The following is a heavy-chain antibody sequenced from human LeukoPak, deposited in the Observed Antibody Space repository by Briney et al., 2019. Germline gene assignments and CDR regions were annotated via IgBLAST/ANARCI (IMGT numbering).Heavy chain of an antibody. CDR2: IHHTGST. J-gene: IGHJ4*02. CDR1: GGSISSSSYC. CDR3: ARANGYYGSGIPYFDF. D-gene: IGHD3-10*01. V-gene: IGHV4-39*07. Sequence: SETLSLTCTVSGGSISSSSYCWGWIRQPPGKGLEWIGNIHHTGSTYYNPSLKSRVTISVERSKNQFSLKLTSVTAADAALYYCARANGYYGSGIPYFDFWGQGTLVTVSS.